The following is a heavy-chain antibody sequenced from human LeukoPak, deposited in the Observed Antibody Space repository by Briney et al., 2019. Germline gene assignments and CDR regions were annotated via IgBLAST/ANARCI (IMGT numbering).Heavy chain of an antibody. CDR3: ARSGGGYTATILGYFFDY. Sequence: SETLSLTCTVSGGSVMCYYWSWIRQPPGKRLEWLGYIYSNGSTNFHPSLESRLTISVDTSKNQFSLKLTSVTAADTAVYYCARSGGGYTATILGYFFDYWGQGALVTVSS. J-gene: IGHJ4*02. D-gene: IGHD5-18*01. CDR1: GGSVMCYY. V-gene: IGHV4-59*02. CDR2: IYSNGST.